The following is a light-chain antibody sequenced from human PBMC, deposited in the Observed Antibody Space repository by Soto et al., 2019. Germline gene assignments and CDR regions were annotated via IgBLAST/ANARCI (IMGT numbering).Light chain of an antibody. Sequence: DIVLTQSPDSLAVSLGETATITRRSSQSILYKSNNKNSLAWYQQTPGQPPKLLIYWASTRESGIPGRFSGSGSGTEFTLTISSLQAEDVAVYYCQQYHSIPWTFGQGTKVEFK. J-gene: IGKJ1*01. V-gene: IGKV4-1*01. CDR2: WAS. CDR3: QQYHSIPWT. CDR1: QSILYKSNNKNS.